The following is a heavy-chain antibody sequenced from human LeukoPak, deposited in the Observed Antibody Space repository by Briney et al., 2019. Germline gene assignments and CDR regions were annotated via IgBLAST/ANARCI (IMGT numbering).Heavy chain of an antibody. Sequence: PGGSLRLSCAASGFTFSSYSMNWVRQAPGKGLEWVSSISSSSSYIYYADSVKGRFTISRDNAKNSLYLRMNSLRAEDTAVYYCARVMSWGDPYDYWGQGTLVTVSS. J-gene: IGHJ4*02. D-gene: IGHD3-16*01. CDR2: ISSSSSYI. CDR1: GFTFSSYS. V-gene: IGHV3-21*01. CDR3: ARVMSWGDPYDY.